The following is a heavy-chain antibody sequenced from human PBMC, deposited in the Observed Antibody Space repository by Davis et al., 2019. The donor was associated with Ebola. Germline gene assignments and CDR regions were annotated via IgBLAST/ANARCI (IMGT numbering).Heavy chain of an antibody. CDR1: GLSIDMYW. CDR3: ARDVGVEFDH. CDR2: IKEDGSVK. V-gene: IGHV3-7*03. J-gene: IGHJ5*02. Sequence: GESLKISCAASGLSIDMYWMTWVRQAPGKGLEWVANIKEDGSVKYYVDSVKGRFTISRDNAKNSLYLQMNSLRVEDTAVYYCARDVGVEFDHWGQGTLVTVSS. D-gene: IGHD3-10*01.